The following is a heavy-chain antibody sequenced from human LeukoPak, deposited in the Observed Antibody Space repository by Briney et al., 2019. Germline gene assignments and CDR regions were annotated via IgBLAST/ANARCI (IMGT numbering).Heavy chain of an antibody. CDR2: ISWNSGSI. J-gene: IGHJ3*02. D-gene: IGHD3-22*01. CDR1: GFTFDDYA. CDR3: AKDQSFYYDSTSNAFDI. V-gene: IGHV3-9*01. Sequence: GGSLRLSCVASGFTFDDYAMHWVRQAPGKGLEWVSGISWNSGSIGYADSVKGRFTISRDNAKNSLYLQMNSLRAEDTALYYCAKDQSFYYDSTSNAFDIWGQGTMVTVSS.